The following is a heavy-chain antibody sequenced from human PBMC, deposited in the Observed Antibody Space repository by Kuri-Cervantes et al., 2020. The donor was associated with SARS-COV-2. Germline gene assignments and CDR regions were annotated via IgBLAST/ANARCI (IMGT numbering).Heavy chain of an antibody. D-gene: IGHD6-13*01. CDR1: GFTLTNYA. J-gene: IGHJ1*01. Sequence: GESLKISCAVSGFTLTNYAMSWVRLAPGKGPEWVSIISDTGDRTFYAYSVEGRFTISRDNFKNTLSLQMNSLRAEDTALYYCIATPGNVGYFQDWGQGTLVTVSS. V-gene: IGHV3-23*01. CDR2: ISDTGDRT. CDR3: IATPGNVGYFQD.